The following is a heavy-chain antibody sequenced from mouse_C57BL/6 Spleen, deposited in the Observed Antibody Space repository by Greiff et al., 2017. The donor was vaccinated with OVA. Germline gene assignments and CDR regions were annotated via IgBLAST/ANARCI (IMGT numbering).Heavy chain of an antibody. J-gene: IGHJ4*01. CDR2: INPNNGGT. D-gene: IGHD1-1*01. CDR1: GYTFTDYY. V-gene: IGHV1-26*01. Sequence: EVKLQESGPELVKPGASVKISCKASGYTFTDYYMNWVKPSHGKSLEWIGDINPNNGGTSYNQKFKGQATLTVDKSSSTAYMELRSLTSEDSAVYYCASRYYYGSSGDAMDYWGQGTSVTVSS. CDR3: ASRYYYGSSGDAMDY.